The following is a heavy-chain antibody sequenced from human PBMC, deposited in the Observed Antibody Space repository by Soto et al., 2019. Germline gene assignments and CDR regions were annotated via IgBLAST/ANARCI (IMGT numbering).Heavy chain of an antibody. J-gene: IGHJ6*02. D-gene: IGHD4-4*01. Sequence: EVQLLESGGGLVQPGGSLRLSCAASGFTFSSYAMSWVRQAPGKGLEWVSAISGSGGSTYYADSVKGRFTISRDNSKNTLYLQMNSLRAEDTAVYYCAKDRATAYYYYYGMAVWGQGTTVTVSS. CDR2: ISGSGGST. CDR3: AKDRATAYYYYYGMAV. CDR1: GFTFSSYA. V-gene: IGHV3-23*01.